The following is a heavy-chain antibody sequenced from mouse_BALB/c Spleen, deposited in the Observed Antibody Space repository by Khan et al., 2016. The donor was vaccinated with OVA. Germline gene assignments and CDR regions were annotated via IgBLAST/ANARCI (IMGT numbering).Heavy chain of an antibody. D-gene: IGHD4-1*01. CDR2: IYPGIGNT. V-gene: IGHV1-77*01. CDR1: GYTFTDYY. J-gene: IGHJ3*01. Sequence: QVQLQQSGAELARPGASVNLSCKASGYTFTDYYINWVRQRTGQGLEWIGDIYPGIGNTYYNEKFKGKATLTADKSSSPAYMQLSSLTSEDSAVYFCARSGTGSFLYWGQGTLVTVSA. CDR3: ARSGTGSFLY.